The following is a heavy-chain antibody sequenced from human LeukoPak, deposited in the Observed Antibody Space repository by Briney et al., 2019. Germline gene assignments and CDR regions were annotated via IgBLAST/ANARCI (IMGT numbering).Heavy chain of an antibody. CDR2: IYTSGST. J-gene: IGHJ4*02. Sequence: SQTLSLTCSVSGDSISGGSYYWNWIRQPAGKGLEWIGLIYTSGSTNYNPSLKSRVTILLDTSKNQFSLRLNSVTAADTAVYFCARQFQYWGQGTPVTVSS. CDR3: ARQFQY. V-gene: IGHV4-61*02. CDR1: GDSISGGSYY. D-gene: IGHD5-24*01.